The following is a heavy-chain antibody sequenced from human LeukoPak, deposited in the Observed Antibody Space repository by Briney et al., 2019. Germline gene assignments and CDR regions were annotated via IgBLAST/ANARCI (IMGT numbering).Heavy chain of an antibody. CDR1: GFTFNNYV. V-gene: IGHV3-23*01. CDR3: AKDSRYYGSGIKGYFDY. Sequence: PGGSLRLSCAASGFTFNNYVMSWVRQAPGKGLEWVSTISAGGSSTFYADSVTGRFTISRDNSKNTYPQMNSLRPEDTAVYYCAKDSRYYGSGIKGYFDYWGQGTLVTVSS. CDR2: ISAGGSST. D-gene: IGHD3-10*01. J-gene: IGHJ4*02.